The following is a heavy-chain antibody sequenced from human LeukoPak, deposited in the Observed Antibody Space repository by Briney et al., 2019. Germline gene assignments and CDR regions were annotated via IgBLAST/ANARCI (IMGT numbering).Heavy chain of an antibody. CDR1: GFTVSSNY. J-gene: IGHJ4*02. V-gene: IGHV3-53*01. Sequence: GGSLRLSCAVSGFTVSSNYMSWVRQAPGKGLEWVSVIYSGGSTYYADSVKGRFTISRDNSKNTLYLQMNSLRAEDTAVYYCARERGRLVDYWGQGTLVTVSS. D-gene: IGHD6-25*01. CDR3: ARERGRLVDY. CDR2: IYSGGST.